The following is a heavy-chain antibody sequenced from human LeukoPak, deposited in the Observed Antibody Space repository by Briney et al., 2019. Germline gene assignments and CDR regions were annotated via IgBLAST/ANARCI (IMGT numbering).Heavy chain of an antibody. D-gene: IGHD3-16*01. CDR2: INPDSGGT. CDR3: ARVRYRLAETYIDY. Sequence: ASVKVSCKASGYTFTGYYIHWVRQAPGQGLEWMGGINPDSGGTKDAQKFQGRVTMTRDTSISTAYMELSRLRSDDTAVYYCARVRYRLAETYIDYWGQGTLVTVSS. V-gene: IGHV1-2*02. CDR1: GYTFTGYY. J-gene: IGHJ4*02.